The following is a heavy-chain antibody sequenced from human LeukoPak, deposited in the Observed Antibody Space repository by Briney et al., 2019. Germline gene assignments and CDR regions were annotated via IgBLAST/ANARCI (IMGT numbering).Heavy chain of an antibody. V-gene: IGHV4-59*01. J-gene: IGHJ4*02. CDR1: GGSISSYY. CDR3: ARGPAWYFNY. CDR2: IYYSGST. Sequence: PSETLSLTCTVSGGSISSYYWSWIRQPPGKGLEWIGYIYYSGSTNYNPSLMSRATISKDTSKNQFSLKLSSVTAADTAIYYCARGPAWYFNYWGQGTLVTVSS.